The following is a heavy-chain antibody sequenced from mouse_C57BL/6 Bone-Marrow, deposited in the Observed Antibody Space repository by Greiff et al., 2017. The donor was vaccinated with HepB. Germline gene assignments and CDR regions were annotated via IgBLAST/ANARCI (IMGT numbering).Heavy chain of an antibody. CDR2: IYPSDSET. CDR1: GYTFTSYW. CDR3: AREELGDFDY. V-gene: IGHV1-61*01. D-gene: IGHD4-1*01. Sequence: QVQLQQPGAELVRPGSSVKLSCKASGYTFTSYWMDWVKQRPGQGLEWIGNIYPSDSETHYNQKFKDKATLTVDKSSSTAYMQLSSLTSEDSAVYYCAREELGDFDYWGQGTTLTVSS. J-gene: IGHJ2*01.